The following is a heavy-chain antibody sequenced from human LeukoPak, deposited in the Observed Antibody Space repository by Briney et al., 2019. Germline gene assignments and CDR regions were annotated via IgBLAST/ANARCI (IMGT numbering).Heavy chain of an antibody. CDR1: GFTFSSYW. Sequence: QSGGSLRLSCAASGFTFSSYWMSWVRQAPGKGLEWVANIKPDGSDKYYVDSVKGRFTISRDNAKNSLSLQMNSLRAEDTAVYFCARDYDWAFDYWGQGILVTVAS. V-gene: IGHV3-7*01. CDR2: IKPDGSDK. D-gene: IGHD3-16*01. J-gene: IGHJ4*02. CDR3: ARDYDWAFDY.